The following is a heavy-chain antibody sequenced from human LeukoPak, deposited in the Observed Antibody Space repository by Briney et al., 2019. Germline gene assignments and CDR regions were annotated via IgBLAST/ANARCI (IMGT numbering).Heavy chain of an antibody. CDR1: GGSISSSNW. CDR3: ARSLLVRGPPRY. CDR2: IYHSGST. D-gene: IGHD3-10*01. V-gene: IGHV4-4*02. J-gene: IGHJ4*02. Sequence: SETLSLTCAVSGGSISSSNWWSWVRQPPGKGLEWIGEIYHSGSTNYSPSLKSRVTISVDTSKNQFSLKLSSVTAADTAVYYCARSLLVRGPPRYWGQGTLVTVSS.